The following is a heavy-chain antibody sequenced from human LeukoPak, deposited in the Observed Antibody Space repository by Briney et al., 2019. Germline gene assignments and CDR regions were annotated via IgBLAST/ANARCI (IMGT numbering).Heavy chain of an antibody. D-gene: IGHD4-17*01. CDR2: INWNGGST. CDR3: ARGSNGHYGY. Sequence: GGSLRLSCAASGFTFDGYGMNWVRQAPGKGLEWVSGINWNGGSTGYADSVKGRFTISRDNAKNSLYLQMNSLRAEDTALYYCARGSNGHYGYWGQGTLVTVSS. V-gene: IGHV3-20*04. CDR1: GFTFDGYG. J-gene: IGHJ4*02.